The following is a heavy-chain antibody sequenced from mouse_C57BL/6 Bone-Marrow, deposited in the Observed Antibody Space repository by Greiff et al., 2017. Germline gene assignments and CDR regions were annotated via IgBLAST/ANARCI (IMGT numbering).Heavy chain of an antibody. CDR3: ARDPYCGRSDGWYFDV. Sequence: QVQLQQSGPELVKPGASVKISCKASGYAFSSSWMNWVKQRPGKGLEWIGRIYPGDGDTNYNGKFKGKATLTADKSSSTAYMQLSSLTSEDSAVYFGARDPYCGRSDGWYFDVWGTGTTVTVSA. D-gene: IGHD1-1*01. CDR1: GYAFSSSW. V-gene: IGHV1-82*01. CDR2: IYPGDGDT. J-gene: IGHJ1*03.